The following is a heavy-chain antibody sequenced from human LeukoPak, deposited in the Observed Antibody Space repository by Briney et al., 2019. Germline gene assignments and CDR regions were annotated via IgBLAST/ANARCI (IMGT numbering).Heavy chain of an antibody. J-gene: IGHJ4*02. CDR3: ALSGGSNWYGLEC. V-gene: IGHV3-23*01. CDR2: ISESGDT. Sequence: QTGGSLRLYCAASGFIFSSYAMSWVRQAPGKGQEWISAISESGDTYYADSVKGRFNISRDHSKNTLYLQMNSLRAEDTAVYYCALSGGSNWYGLECWDQGTLVTVSS. CDR1: GFIFSSYA. D-gene: IGHD6-13*01.